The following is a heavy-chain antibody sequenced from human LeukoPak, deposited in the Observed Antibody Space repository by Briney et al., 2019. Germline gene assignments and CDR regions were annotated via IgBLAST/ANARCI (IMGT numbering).Heavy chain of an antibody. CDR1: GFTFSSYG. D-gene: IGHD6-19*01. V-gene: IGHV4-34*01. CDR3: ASPSGYSSGLPGY. Sequence: GSLRLSCAASGFTFSSYGMHWIRQPPGKGLEWIGEINHSGSTNYNPSLKSRVTISVDTSKNQFSLKLSSVTAADTAVYYCASPSGYSSGLPGYWGQGTLVTVSS. CDR2: INHSGST. J-gene: IGHJ4*02.